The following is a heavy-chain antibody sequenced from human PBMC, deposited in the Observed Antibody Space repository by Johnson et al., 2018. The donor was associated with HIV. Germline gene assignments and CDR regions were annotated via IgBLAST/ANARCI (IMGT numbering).Heavy chain of an antibody. J-gene: IGHJ3*02. CDR1: GFTFSSYW. Sequence: VQLVESGGGVVQPGRSLRLSCAASGFTFSSYWMGWVRQAPGKGLEWVSYISSSGSTIYYADSVKGRFTISRDNAKNALYLQLNSLRVEDTAVYYCARAQTYYDFWSGYDAFDIWGQGTMVTVSS. CDR2: ISSSGSTI. CDR3: ARAQTYYDFWSGYDAFDI. V-gene: IGHV3-48*04. D-gene: IGHD3-3*01.